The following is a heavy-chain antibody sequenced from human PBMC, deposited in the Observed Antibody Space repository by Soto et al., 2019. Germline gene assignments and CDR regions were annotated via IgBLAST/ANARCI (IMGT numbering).Heavy chain of an antibody. CDR1: GGSLSNYG. J-gene: IGHJ4*02. V-gene: IGHV1-69*05. Sequence: ASVKVSCKASGGSLSNYGISWVRQAPGQGLEWMGGIIPGFGNTKYAQKFQGRVTITRDTSASTAYMELSSLRSEDTAVYYCARSIVVVTALDYWGQGTLVTVSS. CDR2: IIPGFGNT. CDR3: ARSIVVVTALDY. D-gene: IGHD2-21*02.